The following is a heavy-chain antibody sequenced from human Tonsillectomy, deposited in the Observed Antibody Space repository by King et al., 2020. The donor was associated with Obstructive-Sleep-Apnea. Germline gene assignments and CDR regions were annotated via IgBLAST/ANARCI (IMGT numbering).Heavy chain of an antibody. J-gene: IGHJ3*02. V-gene: IGHV1-69*01. CDR2: IIPVFGTT. CDR3: ARDRRTYYDFWSGYPYDAFGI. Sequence: QLVQSGAEVKKPGSSVKVSCKASGDTFSSYAVNWVRQAPGQGLEWMGGIIPVFGTTDYAQKFQGRVTITADESTSTAYMELSSLRSQDTAVYYCARDRRTYYDFWSGYPYDAFGIWGQGTMVTVSS. D-gene: IGHD3-3*01. CDR1: GDTFSSYA.